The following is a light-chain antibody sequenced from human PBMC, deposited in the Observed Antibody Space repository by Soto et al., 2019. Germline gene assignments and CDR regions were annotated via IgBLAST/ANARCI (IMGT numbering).Light chain of an antibody. CDR3: SSYTSSSPWV. CDR1: SSDVGGYNY. V-gene: IGLV2-14*01. CDR2: EVS. J-gene: IGLJ3*02. Sequence: QSALTKPASVSGSPGQSITISCTGTSSDVGGYNYVSWYQQHPGKAPKLMIYEVSNRPSGVSNRFSGSKSGNTASLTISGLQAEDEGDYYCSSYTSSSPWVFGGGTKLTVL.